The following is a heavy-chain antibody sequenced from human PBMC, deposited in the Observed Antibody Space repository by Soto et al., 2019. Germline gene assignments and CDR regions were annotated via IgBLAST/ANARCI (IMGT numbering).Heavy chain of an antibody. V-gene: IGHV3-21*01. CDR3: ARDSPGGNKPFDY. D-gene: IGHD3-16*01. J-gene: IGHJ4*02. Sequence: GGSLRLSCAASGFTFSSYSMNWVRQAPGKGLEWVSSISSSSSYIYYADSVKGRFTISRDNAKNSLYLQMNSLRAEDTAVYYCARDSPGGNKPFDYWGQGTLVTVSS. CDR1: GFTFSSYS. CDR2: ISSSSSYI.